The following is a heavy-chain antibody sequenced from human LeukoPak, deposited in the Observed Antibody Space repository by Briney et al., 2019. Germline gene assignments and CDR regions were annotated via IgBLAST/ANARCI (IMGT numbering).Heavy chain of an antibody. CDR2: ISAYNGNT. V-gene: IGHV1-18*01. CDR1: GYTFTSYG. Sequence: GASVKVSCKASGYTFTSYGISWVRQAPGQGLEWMGWISAYNGNTNYAQKLQGRVTMTTDTSTSTAYMELRSLRSDDTAVYYCARDPSYGDYPEYFQHWGQGTLVTVSS. CDR3: ARDPSYGDYPEYFQH. J-gene: IGHJ1*01. D-gene: IGHD4-17*01.